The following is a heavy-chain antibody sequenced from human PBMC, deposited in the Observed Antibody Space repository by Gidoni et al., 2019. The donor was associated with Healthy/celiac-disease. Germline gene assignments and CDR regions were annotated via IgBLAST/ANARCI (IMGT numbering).Heavy chain of an antibody. J-gene: IGHJ6*02. CDR1: GGSISSGGYY. D-gene: IGHD5-12*01. CDR2: IYYSGST. V-gene: IGHV4-31*03. CDR3: ARSNSGYDDAGVPYGMDV. Sequence: QVQLQESGPGLVKPSQTLSLTCTVSGGSISSGGYYWSWIRQHPGKGLEWIGYIYYSGSTYYNPSLKSRVTISVDTSKNQFSLKLSSVTAADTAVYYCARSNSGYDDAGVPYGMDVWGQGTTVTVSS.